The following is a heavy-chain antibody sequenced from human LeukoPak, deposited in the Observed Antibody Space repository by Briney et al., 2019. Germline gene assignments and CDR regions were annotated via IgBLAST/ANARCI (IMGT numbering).Heavy chain of an antibody. D-gene: IGHD3-22*01. Sequence: PGGSLRLSCAASGFTFSSYWMSWVRQAPGKGLEWVAIIKQDGSERYYVDSVKGRFTISRDNAKNSLYLQMNSLRAEDTAVYYCATRYYYDSSGYYYPFDYWGQGTLVTVSS. J-gene: IGHJ4*02. V-gene: IGHV3-7*01. CDR2: IKQDGSER. CDR3: ATRYYYDSSGYYYPFDY. CDR1: GFTFSSYW.